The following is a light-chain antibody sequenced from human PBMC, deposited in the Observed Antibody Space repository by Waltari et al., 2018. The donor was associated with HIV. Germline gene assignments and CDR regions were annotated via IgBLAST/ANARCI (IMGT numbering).Light chain of an antibody. CDR2: EVS. CDR1: SSDVGGYNY. CDR3: SSYAGSNNFGV. V-gene: IGLV2-8*01. J-gene: IGLJ2*01. Sequence: QSALTQPPSASGSPGPSVTLSCTGTSSDVGGYNYVSWYQQHPGKAPKLMIYEVSKRPSGVPDRFSGSKSGNTASLTVSGLQAEDEADYYCSSYAGSNNFGVFGGGTKLTVL.